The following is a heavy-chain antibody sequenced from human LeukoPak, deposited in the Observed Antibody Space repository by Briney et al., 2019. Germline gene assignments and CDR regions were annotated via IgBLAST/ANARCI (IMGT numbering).Heavy chain of an antibody. D-gene: IGHD3-22*01. Sequence: SETLSLTCAVYGGSFSGHYWNWIRQPPGKGLDWVGEINDSGSTNYNPSLRSRVTILVDTSKNQFSLKLTSVTAADTAVYYCASTYFDTSGFSPFDNWGQGILVTVSS. J-gene: IGHJ4*02. CDR1: GGSFSGHY. CDR3: ASTYFDTSGFSPFDN. CDR2: INDSGST. V-gene: IGHV4-34*01.